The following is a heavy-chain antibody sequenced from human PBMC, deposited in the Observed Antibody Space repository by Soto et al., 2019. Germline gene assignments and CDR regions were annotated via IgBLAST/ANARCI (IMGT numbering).Heavy chain of an antibody. D-gene: IGHD3-22*01. CDR1: GFTVSSNY. J-gene: IGHJ4*02. Sequence: GGSLRLSCAASGFTVSSNYMSWVRQAPGKGLEWVSVIYSGGSTYYADSVKGRFTISRDNSKSTLYLQMNSLRAEDTAVYYCARNYYDSGGGFDYWGQGTLVTAPQ. CDR2: IYSGGST. CDR3: ARNYYDSGGGFDY. V-gene: IGHV3-53*01.